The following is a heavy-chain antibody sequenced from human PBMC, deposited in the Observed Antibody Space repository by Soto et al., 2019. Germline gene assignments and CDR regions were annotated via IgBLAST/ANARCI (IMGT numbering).Heavy chain of an antibody. D-gene: IGHD3-10*01. CDR1: GYSISSGYY. CDR3: ARDRGRSGSYYNPFDY. V-gene: IGHV4-38-2*02. J-gene: IGHJ4*02. Sequence: SETLSLTCAVSGYSISSGYYWGWIRQPPGKGLEWIGSVYHSGSTYYNPSLKSRVTISVDTSKNQFSLKLSSVTAADTAVYYCARDRGRSGSYYNPFDYWGQGTLVTVSS. CDR2: VYHSGST.